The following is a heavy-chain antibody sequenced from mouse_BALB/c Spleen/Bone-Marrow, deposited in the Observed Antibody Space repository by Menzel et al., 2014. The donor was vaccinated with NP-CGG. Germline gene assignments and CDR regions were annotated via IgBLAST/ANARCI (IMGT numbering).Heavy chain of an antibody. J-gene: IGHJ4*01. CDR2: IWAGGST. Sequence: VQLVESGPGLVAPSQSLSITCTVSGFSLTSYGVHWVRQPPGKGLEWLGIIWAGGSTNYNSALMSRLSISKDNSKSQVFLKMNSLQTDDTAMYYCAREDGYFHYHAVDYWGQGTSVTVSS. CDR3: AREDGYFHYHAVDY. V-gene: IGHV2-9*02. D-gene: IGHD2-3*01. CDR1: GFSLTSYG.